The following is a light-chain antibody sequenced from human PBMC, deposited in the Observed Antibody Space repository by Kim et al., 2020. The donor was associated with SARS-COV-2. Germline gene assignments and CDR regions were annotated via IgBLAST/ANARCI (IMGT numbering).Light chain of an antibody. V-gene: IGLV3-1*01. J-gene: IGLJ2*01. CDR1: KLGEKY. CDR3: QAWDSSTVV. CDR2: QDS. Sequence: GSPGQTASITCSGDKLGEKYACWYQQKPGQSPVLVIYQDSKRPSGIPERFSGSNSGNTATLTISGTQAMDEADYYCQAWDSSTVVFGGGTQLTVL.